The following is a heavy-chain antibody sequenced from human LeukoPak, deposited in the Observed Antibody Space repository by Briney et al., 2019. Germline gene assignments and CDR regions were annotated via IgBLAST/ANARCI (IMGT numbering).Heavy chain of an antibody. CDR2: IYYSGST. CDR1: GGSISSSSYY. Sequence: SETLSLTYTVSGGSISSSSYYWGWIRQPPGKGLEWIGSIYYSGSTYYNPSLKSRVTISVDTSKNQFSLRLSSVTAADTAVYYCASGYRTTLDYWGQGTLVTVSS. J-gene: IGHJ4*02. V-gene: IGHV4-39*07. D-gene: IGHD1/OR15-1a*01. CDR3: ASGYRTTLDY.